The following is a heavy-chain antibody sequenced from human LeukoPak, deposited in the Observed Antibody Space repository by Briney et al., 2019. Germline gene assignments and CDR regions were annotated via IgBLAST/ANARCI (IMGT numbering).Heavy chain of an antibody. J-gene: IGHJ4*02. CDR2: ISSSSSYI. Sequence: GGSLRLSCAASGFTFSSYSMNWVRQAPGKGLEWVSSISSSSSYIYYADSVKGRFTISRDNAKNSLYLQMNSLRAEDTAVYYCARDRPLHSGYDSSDYWGQGTLVTVSS. D-gene: IGHD5-12*01. CDR1: GFTFSSYS. CDR3: ARDRPLHSGYDSSDY. V-gene: IGHV3-21*01.